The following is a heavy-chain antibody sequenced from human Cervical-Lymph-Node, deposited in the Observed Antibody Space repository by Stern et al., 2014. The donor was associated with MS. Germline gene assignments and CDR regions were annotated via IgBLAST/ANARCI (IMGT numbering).Heavy chain of an antibody. V-gene: IGHV1-46*02. J-gene: IGHJ4*02. CDR1: GYTFNHYY. D-gene: IGHD4-17*01. Sequence: QVQLMQSGAEVQKPGASVTVSCKASGYTFNHYYIDWVRQAPGQGLEWMGIIQPSSGDTTYARKFQGRVTLTSDTSTSTVYMELSSLRSDDTAVYFCARGKVTTTTLDHWGQGTLVTVSS. CDR3: ARGKVTTTTLDH. CDR2: IQPSSGDT.